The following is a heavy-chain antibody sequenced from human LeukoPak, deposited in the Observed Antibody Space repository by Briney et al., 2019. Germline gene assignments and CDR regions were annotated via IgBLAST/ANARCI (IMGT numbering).Heavy chain of an antibody. CDR2: ISGSGGST. J-gene: IGHJ2*01. D-gene: IGHD2-15*01. CDR3: AKTGYSGSYFDL. CDR1: GFTFSSYA. V-gene: IGHV3-23*01. Sequence: PGGSLRLSCAASGFTFSSYAMSWVRQAPGKGLEWVSAISGSGGSTYYADSVKGRFTISRDNSKNSLYLQMNSLRAEDMALYYCAKTGYSGSYFDLWGRGTLVTVSS.